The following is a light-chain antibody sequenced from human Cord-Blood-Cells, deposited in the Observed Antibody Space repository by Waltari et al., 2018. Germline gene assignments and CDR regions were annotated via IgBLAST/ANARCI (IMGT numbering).Light chain of an antibody. V-gene: IGKV1-39*01. CDR3: QQSYSTPLT. Sequence: DIQMTQSPSSLSAPVGDRVTITCRASQSISSYLNWYQQKPGKAPKLLIYAASSLQSGVPSRFSGSGSGTDFTLTISSLQPEDCATYYCQQSYSTPLTFGGGTKVEIK. J-gene: IGKJ4*01. CDR2: AAS. CDR1: QSISSY.